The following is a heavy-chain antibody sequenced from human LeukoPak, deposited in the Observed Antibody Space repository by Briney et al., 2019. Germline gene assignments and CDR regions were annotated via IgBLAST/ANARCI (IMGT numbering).Heavy chain of an antibody. CDR1: GFTFSSYA. CDR2: ISGSGGST. J-gene: IGHJ3*02. Sequence: PGGSLRLSCAASGFTFSSYAMSWVRQAPGKGLEWVSAISGSGGSTYYADSVKGRFTISRDNSKNTLYLQMNSLRAEDTAVYYCARADNWNDFYHAFDIWGQGTMVTVSS. D-gene: IGHD1-1*01. V-gene: IGHV3-23*01. CDR3: ARADNWNDFYHAFDI.